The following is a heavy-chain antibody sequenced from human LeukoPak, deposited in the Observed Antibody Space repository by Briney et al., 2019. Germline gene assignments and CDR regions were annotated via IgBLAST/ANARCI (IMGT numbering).Heavy chain of an antibody. D-gene: IGHD2-2*01. Sequence: PGGSLRLSCAASGFAFSSYNMNWGRQAPGKGLEWGSYISSGSDTIFYADSVKGRFTISRDNAKNSLYLQMNSLRAEDTAVYYCARPYCASTSCPTFEYWGQGTLVTVSS. CDR1: GFAFSSYN. J-gene: IGHJ4*02. CDR2: ISSGSDTI. CDR3: ARPYCASTSCPTFEY. V-gene: IGHV3-48*01.